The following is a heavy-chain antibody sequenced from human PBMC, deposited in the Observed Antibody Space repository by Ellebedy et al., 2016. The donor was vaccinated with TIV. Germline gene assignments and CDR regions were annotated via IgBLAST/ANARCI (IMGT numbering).Heavy chain of an antibody. J-gene: IGHJ2*01. CDR3: ASDRITGPGMWYLDL. Sequence: PGGSLRLSCAASGLTVGSNYMTWVRQAPGKGLEWVSVIYAGGSTYYGDSVKGRFTITRDNSKNTLFLKMSSLRVEDTAMYYCASDRITGPGMWYLDLWGRGTLVTVSS. D-gene: IGHD1-14*01. CDR1: GLTVGSNY. V-gene: IGHV3-53*01. CDR2: IYAGGST.